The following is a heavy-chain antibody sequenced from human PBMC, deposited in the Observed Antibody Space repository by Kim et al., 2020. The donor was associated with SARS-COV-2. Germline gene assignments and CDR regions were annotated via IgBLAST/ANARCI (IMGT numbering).Heavy chain of an antibody. D-gene: IGHD1-7*01. CDR3: AKDPRHLELPDY. V-gene: IGHV3-30*18. J-gene: IGHJ4*02. Sequence: GGSLRLSCAASGFTFSSYGMHWVRQAPGKGLEWVAVISYDGSNKYYADSVKGRFTISRDNSKNTLYLQMNSLRAEDTAVYYCAKDPRHLELPDYWGQGTL. CDR1: GFTFSSYG. CDR2: ISYDGSNK.